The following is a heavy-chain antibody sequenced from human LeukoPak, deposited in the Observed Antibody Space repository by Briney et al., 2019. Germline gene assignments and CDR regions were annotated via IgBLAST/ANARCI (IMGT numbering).Heavy chain of an antibody. Sequence: KPGGSLRLSCAASGFTFSDYYMSWIRQAPGKGLEWVSYIRSSYTNYADSVKGRFTISRDIAKNSLYLQMNSLRAEDTAVYYCARLHSSTLDYWGQGTLSPSPQ. CDR3: ARLHSSTLDY. CDR2: IRSSYT. J-gene: IGHJ4*02. V-gene: IGHV3-11*03. CDR1: GFTFSDYY. D-gene: IGHD6-13*01.